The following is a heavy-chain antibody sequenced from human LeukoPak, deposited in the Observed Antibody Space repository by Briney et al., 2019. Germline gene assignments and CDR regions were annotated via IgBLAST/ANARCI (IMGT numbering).Heavy chain of an antibody. CDR1: GFTFSSYW. Sequence: GGSLRLSCAASGFTFSSYWMHWVRQAPGKGLVWVSHTNSDGSTTSYADPVKGRFTISRDSAKNTLCLQMNSLRAEDTAVYYCASGPSGWFASDSWGQGTLVTVSS. V-gene: IGHV3-74*01. D-gene: IGHD6-19*01. J-gene: IGHJ4*02. CDR2: TNSDGSTT. CDR3: ASGPSGWFASDS.